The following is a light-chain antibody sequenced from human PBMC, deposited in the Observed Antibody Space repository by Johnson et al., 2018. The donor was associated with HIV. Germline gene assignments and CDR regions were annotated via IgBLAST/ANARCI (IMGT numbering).Light chain of an antibody. CDR1: SSNIGNNF. V-gene: IGLV1-51*02. CDR3: ETWDFSVSAYV. CDR2: ENN. Sequence: QSVLTQPPSVSAAPGQKVTISCSGSSSNIGNNFISWYQQLPGTAPKLLIYENNKRPSGIPDRFSGSKSGTSATLGITGLQTGDEAAYYCETWDFSVSAYVFGTGTKVTVL. J-gene: IGLJ1*01.